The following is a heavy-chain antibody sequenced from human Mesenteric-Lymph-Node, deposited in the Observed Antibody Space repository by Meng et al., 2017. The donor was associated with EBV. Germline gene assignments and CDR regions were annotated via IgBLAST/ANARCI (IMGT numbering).Heavy chain of an antibody. J-gene: IGHJ4*02. Sequence: GQLWESGPGLVKPSGTLSLTCAVSGDSISTSNWWTWVRQPPGKGLEWIGEIYHGGYTNYNPSLKSRVTISVDMSKNQFSLKLSSVSAADTAVYYCARLLAVPGTPSNTFDFWGQGTLVTVSS. CDR2: IYHGGYT. D-gene: IGHD6-19*01. CDR1: GDSISTSNW. CDR3: ARLLAVPGTPSNTFDF. V-gene: IGHV4-4*02.